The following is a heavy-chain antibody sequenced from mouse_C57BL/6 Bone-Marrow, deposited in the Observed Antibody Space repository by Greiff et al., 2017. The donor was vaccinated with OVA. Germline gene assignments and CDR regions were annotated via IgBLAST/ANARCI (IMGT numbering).Heavy chain of an antibody. Sequence: EVQLQQSGPVLVKPGASVKMSCKASGYTFTDYYMNWVKQSHGKSLEWIGVINPYNGGTSYNQKFKGKATLTVDKSSSTAYMELNSLTSEDSAVYYCAREGGGTDYWGQGTTLTVSS. CDR1: GYTFTDYY. CDR2: INPYNGGT. J-gene: IGHJ2*01. D-gene: IGHD4-1*01. CDR3: AREGGGTDY. V-gene: IGHV1-19*01.